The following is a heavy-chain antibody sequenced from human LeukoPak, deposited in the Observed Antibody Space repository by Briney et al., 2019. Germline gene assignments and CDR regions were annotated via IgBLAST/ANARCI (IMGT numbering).Heavy chain of an antibody. D-gene: IGHD4-17*01. CDR3: ARGTWTTVGYYYYYYMDV. J-gene: IGHJ6*03. CDR1: RGTFSNYA. CDR2: IIPIFGTE. V-gene: IGHV1-69*05. Sequence: ASVKVSCKAPRGTFSNYAISWVRQAPGQGLEWMGGIIPIFGTEKYGQKFQGRVTITTDESTSTAYMELSSLRFEDTAVYYCARGTWTTVGYYYYYYMDVWGEGTTVTVSS.